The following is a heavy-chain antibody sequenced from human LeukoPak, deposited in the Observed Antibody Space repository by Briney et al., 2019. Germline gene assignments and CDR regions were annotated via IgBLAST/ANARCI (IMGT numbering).Heavy chain of an antibody. D-gene: IGHD1-26*01. V-gene: IGHV4-4*07. Sequence: PSETLSLTCTVSGDSISGYYWSWVRQPAGKGLEYIGRIYTSGSSNYSPSLKSRVTLSVDTSKNQFSLKLTSVAAADTAVYYCARWGLSGDYSYLDYWGQGTLVTVSS. CDR2: IYTSGSS. CDR1: GDSISGYY. J-gene: IGHJ4*02. CDR3: ARWGLSGDYSYLDY.